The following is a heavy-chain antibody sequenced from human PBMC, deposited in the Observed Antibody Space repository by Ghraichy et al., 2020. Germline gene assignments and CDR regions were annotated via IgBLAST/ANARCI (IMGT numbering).Heavy chain of an antibody. CDR1: GFTFSSHA. D-gene: IGHD3-22*01. CDR2: IGGSGAET. CDR3: TSRGITVRYAWGSLDY. J-gene: IGHJ4*02. V-gene: IGHV3-23*01. Sequence: GGSLRLSCAASGFTFSSHAMTWVRQAPGKGLEWVAAIGGSGAETFYADSVRGRFTISRDNSKNTLYLHMNNLKAEDTAVYYCTSRGITVRYAWGSLDYWGQGTLVTVSS.